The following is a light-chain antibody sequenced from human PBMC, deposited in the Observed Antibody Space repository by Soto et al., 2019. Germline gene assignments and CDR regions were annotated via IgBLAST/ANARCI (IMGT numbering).Light chain of an antibody. CDR2: DAS. J-gene: IGKJ2*01. CDR3: HQYNNWPYT. CDR1: QSLSRN. Sequence: EIVRTQSPATLSVSPGERAPLSCRASQSLSRNLAWYQQKPGQAPRLLIYDASTRATGIQARFSGSESGTEFTLTISSLQSEDFAVYYCHQYNNWPYTFGQGTKVAIK. V-gene: IGKV3-15*01.